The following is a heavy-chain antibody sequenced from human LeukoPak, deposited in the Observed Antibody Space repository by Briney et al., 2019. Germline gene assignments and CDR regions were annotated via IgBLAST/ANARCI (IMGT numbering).Heavy chain of an antibody. J-gene: IGHJ4*02. V-gene: IGHV3-23*01. Sequence: GGSLRLSCAASGFTFSSYAMSWVRQAPGKGLEWVPAISGSGGSTYYGDSVKGRFTISRDNSKNTLYLQMNSLRAEDTALYYCARRGQVSSTWNGDYWGQGTLVTVSS. D-gene: IGHD6-13*01. CDR2: ISGSGGST. CDR3: ARRGQVSSTWNGDY. CDR1: GFTFSSYA.